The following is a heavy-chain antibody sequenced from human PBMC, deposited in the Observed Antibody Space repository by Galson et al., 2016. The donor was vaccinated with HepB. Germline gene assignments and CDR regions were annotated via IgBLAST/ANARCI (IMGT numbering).Heavy chain of an antibody. J-gene: IGHJ6*02. CDR2: IYPGDSDT. D-gene: IGHD4-17*01. CDR3: ARRMLTTIGYYYYGMDV. Sequence: SGAEVNKPGESLKISCKGSGYSFTSYWIGWVRQMPGKGLEWMGVIYPGDSDTQYSPSFQGQVTISADKSISTAYLQWSSLKASDTAMYYCARRMLTTIGYYYYGMDVWGQGTTVTVSS. V-gene: IGHV5-51*01. CDR1: GYSFTSYW.